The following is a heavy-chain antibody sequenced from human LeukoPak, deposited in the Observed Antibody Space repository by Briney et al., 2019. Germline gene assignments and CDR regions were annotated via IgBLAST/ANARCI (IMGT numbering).Heavy chain of an antibody. CDR2: VSGDGGST. J-gene: IGHJ4*02. V-gene: IGHV3-23*01. Sequence: GGSLRLSCAASGFTFSNYAMSWVRQAPGKGLEWASTVSGDGGSTYYADSVKGRFTISRDNSRNTVYLQMNSLGAEDTAVYYCAKDSVHSYYYGSGSYYQFWGQGTLVTVSS. D-gene: IGHD3-10*01. CDR3: AKDSVHSYYYGSGSYYQF. CDR1: GFTFSNYA.